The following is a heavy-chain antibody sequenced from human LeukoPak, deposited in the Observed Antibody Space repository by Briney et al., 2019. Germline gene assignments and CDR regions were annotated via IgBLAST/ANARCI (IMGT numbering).Heavy chain of an antibody. Sequence: GESLKISCKGSGYSFSNYWIGWVRQMPGKGLEWMGRIYSGDSDTKYSPSFQGQVTISADKSISTASLQWSSLNASDTAMYYCARHGKYGDGYRYFDNWGQGTRVTVSS. D-gene: IGHD3-16*02. CDR3: ARHGKYGDGYRYFDN. J-gene: IGHJ4*02. CDR2: IYSGDSDT. V-gene: IGHV5-51*01. CDR1: GYSFSNYW.